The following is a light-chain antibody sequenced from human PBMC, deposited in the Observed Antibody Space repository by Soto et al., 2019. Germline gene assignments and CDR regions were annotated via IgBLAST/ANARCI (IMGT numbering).Light chain of an antibody. V-gene: IGKV1-39*01. CDR3: QQSYGTPLA. CDR1: QSISNY. Sequence: DLEMTQSPSSLSAFVGDRVTITCRASQSISNYLNWYQHKPGKVPKLLIYAASSFQSGVPTRFSARGSGTDFTLTINNLQPEDFATYYCQQSYGTPLAFGGGTKIDIK. J-gene: IGKJ4*01. CDR2: AAS.